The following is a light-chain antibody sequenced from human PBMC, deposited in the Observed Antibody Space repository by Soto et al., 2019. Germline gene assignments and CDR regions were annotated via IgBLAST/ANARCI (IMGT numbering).Light chain of an antibody. V-gene: IGKV3-11*01. CDR1: QSVSSY. CDR2: DAS. J-gene: IGKJ5*01. Sequence: EIVLTQSPATLSLSPGERATLSCRASQSVSSYLAWYQQKPGQAPRLLIYDASNTATGIPARFSGSGSGTDFTLTISSLEPEDFAVYYCQQRSTRVTFGQGTRLEIK. CDR3: QQRSTRVT.